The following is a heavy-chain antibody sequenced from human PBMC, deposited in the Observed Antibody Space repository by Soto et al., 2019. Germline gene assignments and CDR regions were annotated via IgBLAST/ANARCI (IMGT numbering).Heavy chain of an antibody. J-gene: IGHJ4*02. Sequence: PGGSLRRSCAASGFTFSSYAMSWVRQAPGKGLEWVSAISGSGGSTYYADSVKGRFTISRDNSKNTLYLQMNSLRAEDTAVYYCAGGLEYNDFWSGYRLKLDYWSQGPLVTVCS. V-gene: IGHV3-23*01. CDR1: GFTFSSYA. CDR2: ISGSGGST. CDR3: AGGLEYNDFWSGYRLKLDY. D-gene: IGHD3-3*01.